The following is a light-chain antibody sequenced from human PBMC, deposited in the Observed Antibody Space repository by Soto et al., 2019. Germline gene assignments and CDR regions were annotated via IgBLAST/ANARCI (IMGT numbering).Light chain of an antibody. CDR2: DAS. V-gene: IGKV3-11*01. CDR1: QSVSSY. Sequence: EIVLTQSPATLSLSPGERATLSCRASQSVSSYLAWYQQKPGQAPRLLIYDASNRAPGIPARFSGSGSGTDFTLTISSLEDEDFAVYYCQQRSNWPPFTFGQGTRLEIK. CDR3: QQRSNWPPFT. J-gene: IGKJ5*01.